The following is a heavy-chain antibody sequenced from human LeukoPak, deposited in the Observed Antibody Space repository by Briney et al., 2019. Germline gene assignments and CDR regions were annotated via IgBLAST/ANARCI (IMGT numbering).Heavy chain of an antibody. CDR3: ARGGNSSWYAIDN. CDR1: GYSFSDYY. V-gene: IGHV1-2*02. CDR2: INPKSGGK. Sequence: ASVKVSCKASGYSFSDYYVHWVRQAPGQGLEWMGWINPKSGGKNYAQKFQGRVTMTKDTSINTAYMELFRLTSDDTAVYFCARGGNSSWYAIDNWGQGTLVTVSS. J-gene: IGHJ4*02. D-gene: IGHD6-13*01.